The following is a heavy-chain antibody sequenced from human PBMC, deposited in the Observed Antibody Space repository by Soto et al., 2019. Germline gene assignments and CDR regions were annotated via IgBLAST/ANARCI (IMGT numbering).Heavy chain of an antibody. CDR3: ARAGCDGGTCYTLVGLRYGMDV. Sequence: QVQLVESGGGVVQPGRSLRLSCAASGFTFSNYAMYWFRQAPGKGLEWVAVISYEGNNKYYADSVKGRFTISRDNSKXPXXXKXXSLRAEDTAVYYCARAGCDGGTCYTLVGLRYGMDVWGQGTTVTVSS. D-gene: IGHD2-15*01. V-gene: IGHV3-30-3*01. CDR2: ISYEGNNK. J-gene: IGHJ6*02. CDR1: GFTFSNYA.